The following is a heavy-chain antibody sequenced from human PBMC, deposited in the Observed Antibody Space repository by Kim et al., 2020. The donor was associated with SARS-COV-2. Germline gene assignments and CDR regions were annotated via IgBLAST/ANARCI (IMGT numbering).Heavy chain of an antibody. CDR3: SRPRERTFSNAWYGRY. CDR2: IYPGDSTT. CDR1: GYTFTNYW. D-gene: IGHD6-19*01. V-gene: IGHV5-51*01. J-gene: IGHJ4*02. Sequence: GESLKISCEGSGYTFTNYWIGWVRQTPGKGLEWMGIIYPGDSTTRYSPSFQGQVTMSVDKSISNAYLQWSSLKASDTAMYYCSRPRERTFSNAWYGRYWGQGTPVTVSS.